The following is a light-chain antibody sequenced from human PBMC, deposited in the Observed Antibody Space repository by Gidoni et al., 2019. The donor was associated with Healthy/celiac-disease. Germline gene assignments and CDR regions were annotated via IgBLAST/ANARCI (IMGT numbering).Light chain of an antibody. Sequence: EIVLTQSPGTLSLSPGERATLSCRASQSVSSSYLAWYQQKPGQAPRLLIYGASSRATGIPDRFSGSGSGTDFTLTISRLEPEDFAVYYCQQYVSSHTFGQGTKLEIK. V-gene: IGKV3-20*01. CDR2: GAS. J-gene: IGKJ2*01. CDR1: QSVSSSY. CDR3: QQYVSSHT.